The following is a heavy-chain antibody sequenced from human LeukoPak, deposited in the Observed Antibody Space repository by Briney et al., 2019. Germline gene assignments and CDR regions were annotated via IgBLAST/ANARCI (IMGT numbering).Heavy chain of an antibody. CDR1: GDSISGGDYY. J-gene: IGHJ5*02. Sequence: PSETLSLTCTVSGDSISGGDYYWSWIRQPPGKGLEWIAYIYYSGSTYYNPFLKSRVTISVDTSKNQFSLKLSSVTAADTAVYYCASPVDTGWFDPWGQGTLVTVSS. D-gene: IGHD5-18*01. V-gene: IGHV4-30-4*08. CDR3: ASPVDTGWFDP. CDR2: IYYSGST.